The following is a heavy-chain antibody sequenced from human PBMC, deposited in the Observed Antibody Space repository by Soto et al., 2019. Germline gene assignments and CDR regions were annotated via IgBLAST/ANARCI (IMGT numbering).Heavy chain of an antibody. V-gene: IGHV5-51*01. Sequence: GESLKISCSASGYSFTSYWIGWVRQMPGKGLEWMGIIYPDDSDIRYSPSFQGQVTISADKSISSAYLQWSSLKASDTAIYYCVRPDSTGYYEYWGQGTLVTVSS. CDR3: VRPDSTGYYEY. CDR2: IYPDDSDI. CDR1: GYSFTSYW. J-gene: IGHJ4*02. D-gene: IGHD3-22*01.